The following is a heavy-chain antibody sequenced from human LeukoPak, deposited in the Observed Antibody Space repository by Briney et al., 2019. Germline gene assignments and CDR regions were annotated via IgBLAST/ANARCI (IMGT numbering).Heavy chain of an antibody. Sequence: ASVKVSCKASGYTFTGYYMHWVRQAPGQGLEWMGWINPNSGGTNYAQKFQGRVTMPRDTSISTAYMELSRLRSDDTAVYYCARASLERGYSYGYAFDYWGQGTLVTVSS. CDR3: ARASLERGYSYGYAFDY. CDR1: GYTFTGYY. V-gene: IGHV1-2*02. D-gene: IGHD5-18*01. J-gene: IGHJ4*02. CDR2: INPNSGGT.